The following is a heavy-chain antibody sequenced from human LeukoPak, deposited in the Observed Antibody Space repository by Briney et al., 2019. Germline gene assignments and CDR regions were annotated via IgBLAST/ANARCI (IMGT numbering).Heavy chain of an antibody. D-gene: IGHD6-19*01. J-gene: IGHJ4*02. CDR1: GFTVSSNY. Sequence: GGSLRLSCAASGFTVSSNYMSWVRQAPGKGLEWVSVIYSGGSTYYADSVKGRFTGSRDNSKNTMYLQMNSLRAEDTAVYYCARDSPEYSSGPPVDYWGQGTLVTVSS. V-gene: IGHV3-66*02. CDR2: IYSGGST. CDR3: ARDSPEYSSGPPVDY.